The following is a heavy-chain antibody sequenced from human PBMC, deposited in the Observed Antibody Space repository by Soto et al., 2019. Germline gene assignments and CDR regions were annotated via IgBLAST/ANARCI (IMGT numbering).Heavy chain of an antibody. CDR3: ARDDAAMVTSYYYGMDV. CDR1: GGTFSSYA. Sequence: SVKVSCKASGGTFSSYAISWVRQAPGQGLEWMGGIIPIFGTANYAQKFQGRVTITADESTSTAYMELSSLRSEDTAVYYCARDDAAMVTSYYYGMDVWGQGTTVTVSS. CDR2: IIPIFGTA. V-gene: IGHV1-69*13. D-gene: IGHD5-18*01. J-gene: IGHJ6*02.